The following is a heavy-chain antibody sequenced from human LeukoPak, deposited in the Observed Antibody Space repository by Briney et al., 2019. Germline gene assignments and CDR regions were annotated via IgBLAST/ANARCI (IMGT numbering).Heavy chain of an antibody. CDR2: IKQGGSER. D-gene: IGHD6-13*01. CDR1: GFTFSSYW. J-gene: IGHJ4*02. V-gene: IGHV3-7*01. CDR3: ARGNFDSSSWYRTYDY. Sequence: QPGGSLRLSCAASGFTFSSYWMSWVRQAPGKGLEWVANIKQGGSERYYVDSVKGRFTISRDNAENSLYLQMNSLRAEDTAVYYCARGNFDSSSWYRTYDYWGQGTLVTVSS.